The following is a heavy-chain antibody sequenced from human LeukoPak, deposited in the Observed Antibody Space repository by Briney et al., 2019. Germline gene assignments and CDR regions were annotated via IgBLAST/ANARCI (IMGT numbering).Heavy chain of an antibody. Sequence: SVKVSCKASGYTFTSYAMNWVRQAPGQGLEWMGGIIPIFGTANYAQKFQGRVTITADESTSTAYMELSSLRSEDTAVYYCASGGWGSGYEYFDYWGQGTLVTVSS. J-gene: IGHJ4*02. D-gene: IGHD5-12*01. CDR2: IIPIFGTA. V-gene: IGHV1-69*13. CDR3: ASGGWGSGYEYFDY. CDR1: GYTFTSYA.